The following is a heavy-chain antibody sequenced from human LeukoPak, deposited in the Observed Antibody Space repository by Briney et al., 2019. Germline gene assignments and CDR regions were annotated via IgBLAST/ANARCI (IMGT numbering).Heavy chain of an antibody. Sequence: GGSLRLSCAASGFTFSRNGMAWVRQAPGKGLEWVSSISVSGTYIYYSDSVKGRFTISRDNSKNTLYLQMNSLRAEDTAVYYCAKEEYYYDSSGYPYWGQGTLVTVSS. V-gene: IGHV3-21*04. D-gene: IGHD3-22*01. CDR2: ISVSGTYI. CDR3: AKEEYYYDSSGYPY. J-gene: IGHJ4*02. CDR1: GFTFSRNG.